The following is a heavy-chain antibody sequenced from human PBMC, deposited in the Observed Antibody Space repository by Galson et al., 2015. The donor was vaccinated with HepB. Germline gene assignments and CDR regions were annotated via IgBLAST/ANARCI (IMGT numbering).Heavy chain of an antibody. CDR2: IWYDGSNK. CDR3: AREYSGYLEYYYYGMDV. Sequence: SLRLSCAASGFTFSSYGMHWVRQAPGKGLEWVAVIWYDGSNKYYADSVKGRFTISRDNSKNTLYLQMNSLRAEDTAVYYCAREYSGYLEYYYYGMDVWGQGTTVAVSS. J-gene: IGHJ6*02. CDR1: GFTFSSYG. D-gene: IGHD5-12*01. V-gene: IGHV3-33*01.